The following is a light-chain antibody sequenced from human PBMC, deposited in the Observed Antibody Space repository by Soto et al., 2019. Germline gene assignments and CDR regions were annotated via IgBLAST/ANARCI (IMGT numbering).Light chain of an antibody. Sequence: QSVLTQPASVSGSPGQSITISCTGTSSDVGTYNFVSWYQQHPGKAPKLMIYEGSKRPSGVSNRFSGSKSGNTASLTIPGLQAEDEADYYCCSYAGSSTYVFGTGTKLTVL. CDR1: SSDVGTYNF. J-gene: IGLJ1*01. CDR3: CSYAGSSTYV. V-gene: IGLV2-23*01. CDR2: EGS.